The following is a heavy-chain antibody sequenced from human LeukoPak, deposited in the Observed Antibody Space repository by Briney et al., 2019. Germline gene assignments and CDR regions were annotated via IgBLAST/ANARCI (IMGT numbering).Heavy chain of an antibody. CDR3: AREALGPRFDWHFDV. CDR2: IYTRGST. V-gene: IGHV4-61*02. D-gene: IGHD3-16*01. J-gene: IGHJ2*01. Sequence: PSQTLSLTCNVSGGSISSGRYYWSWIRQPAGKGLEWIGRIYTRGSTNYNPSLKSRVTISVDTSKNQFSLKLSSVTAADTAVYYCAREALGPRFDWHFDVWGRGTLVTVSS. CDR1: GGSISSGRYY.